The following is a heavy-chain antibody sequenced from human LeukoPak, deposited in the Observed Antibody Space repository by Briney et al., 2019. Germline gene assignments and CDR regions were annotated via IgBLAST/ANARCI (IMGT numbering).Heavy chain of an antibody. CDR3: ARHGSSWYYFDY. D-gene: IGHD6-13*01. CDR2: IYYSGST. CDR1: GGSISSSSYY. Sequence: PSETLPLTCTVSGGSISSSSYYWGWIRQPPGKGLEWTGSIYYSGSTYYNPSLKSRVTISVDTSKNQFSLKLSSVTAADTAVYYCARHGSSWYYFDYWGQGTLVTVSS. J-gene: IGHJ4*02. V-gene: IGHV4-39*01.